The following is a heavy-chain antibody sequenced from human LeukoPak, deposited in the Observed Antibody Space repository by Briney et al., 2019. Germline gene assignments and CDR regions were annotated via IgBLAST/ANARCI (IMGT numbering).Heavy chain of an antibody. V-gene: IGHV3-43*01. J-gene: IGHJ4*02. CDR3: AKDMAAYYYASGNIDY. CDR1: GFTFDDYT. CDR2: ISWDGGST. D-gene: IGHD3-10*01. Sequence: GGSLRLSCAASGFTFDDYTMHWVRQAPGKGLEWVSLISWDGGSTYYADSVKGRFTISRDNSKNSLYLQMNSLRTEDTALYYCAKDMAAYYYASGNIDYWGQGTLVTVSS.